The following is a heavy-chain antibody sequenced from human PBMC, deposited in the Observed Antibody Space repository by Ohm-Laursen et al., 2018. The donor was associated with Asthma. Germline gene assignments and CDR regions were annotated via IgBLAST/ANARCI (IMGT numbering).Heavy chain of an antibody. CDR1: GGSFSGYY. CDR3: ARGRSSRNYYYYYGMDV. Sequence: TLSLTCAVYGGSFSGYYWSWIRQPPGKGLEWIGEINHSGSTNYNPSLKRRVTISVDTSKNQFSLKLSSVTAADTAVYYCARGRSSRNYYYYYGMDVWSQGTTVTVSS. V-gene: IGHV4-34*01. D-gene: IGHD6-6*01. CDR2: INHSGST. J-gene: IGHJ6*02.